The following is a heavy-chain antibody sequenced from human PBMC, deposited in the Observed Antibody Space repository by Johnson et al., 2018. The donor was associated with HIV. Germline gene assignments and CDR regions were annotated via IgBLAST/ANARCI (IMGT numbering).Heavy chain of an antibody. Sequence: QVQLVESGGGVVQPGRSLRLSCAASGFTFSSYAMHWVRQAPGKGLEWVAVISYDGSNKYYADSVKGRFTISRDNSKNTLYRQMNSLRAEDTGVYYGARDEGIVVVSHAFDIWGQGTMVTVSS. CDR2: ISYDGSNK. J-gene: IGHJ3*02. V-gene: IGHV3-30-3*01. CDR1: GFTFSSYA. CDR3: ARDEGIVVVSHAFDI. D-gene: IGHD3-22*01.